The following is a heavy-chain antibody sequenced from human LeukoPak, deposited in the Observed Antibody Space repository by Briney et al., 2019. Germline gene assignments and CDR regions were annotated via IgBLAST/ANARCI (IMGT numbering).Heavy chain of an antibody. J-gene: IGHJ5*02. Sequence: SETLSLTCTVSGGSISSGSYYWSWIRQPAGKGLEWIGRIYTSGSTNYNPSLKSRVTISVDTSKNQFSLKLSSVTAADTAVYYCARAWTGSGSPREYNWFDPWGQGTLVTVSS. CDR2: IYTSGST. CDR3: ARAWTGSGSPREYNWFDP. D-gene: IGHD3-10*01. V-gene: IGHV4-61*02. CDR1: GGSISSGSYY.